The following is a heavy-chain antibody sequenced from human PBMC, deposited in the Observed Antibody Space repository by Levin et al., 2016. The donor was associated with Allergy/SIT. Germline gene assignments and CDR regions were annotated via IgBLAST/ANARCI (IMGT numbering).Heavy chain of an antibody. Sequence: SETLSLTCTVSGGSISSYYWSWIRQPPGKGLEWIGYIYYSGSTNYNPSLKSRVTISVDTSKNQFSLKLSSVTAADTAVYYCARGHVLLWFGELPYFDYWGQGTLVTVSS. D-gene: IGHD3-10*01. CDR2: IYYSGST. CDR1: GGSISSYY. CDR3: ARGHVLLWFGELPYFDY. J-gene: IGHJ4*02. V-gene: IGHV4-59*01.